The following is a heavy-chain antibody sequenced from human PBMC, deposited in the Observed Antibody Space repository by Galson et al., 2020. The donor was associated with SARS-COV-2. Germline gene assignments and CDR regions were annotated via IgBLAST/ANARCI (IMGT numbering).Heavy chain of an antibody. D-gene: IGHD1-1*01. V-gene: IGHV3-74*01. CDR1: GFTFSTYW. CDR3: ASETPTNSQYFDY. Sequence: GGSLRLSCAVSGFTFSTYWMHWVRQAPGKGLVWVSRINSDGSSTNYADFVKGRFTISRDNDKNTLYLQMNSLRTEDTAVYYCASETPTNSQYFDYWGQGTLVTVSS. J-gene: IGHJ4*02. CDR2: INSDGSST.